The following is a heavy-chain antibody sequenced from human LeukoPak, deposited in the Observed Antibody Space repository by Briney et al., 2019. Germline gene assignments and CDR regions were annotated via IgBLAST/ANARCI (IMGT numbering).Heavy chain of an antibody. D-gene: IGHD4-17*01. Sequence: PSETLSLTCTVSGGSISSSSYYWGWIRQPPGKGLEWIGSIYYSGSTYYNPSLKSRVTISVDTSKNQFSLKLSSVTAADTAVYYCARHPYGDFGFDPWGQGTLVTVSS. J-gene: IGHJ5*02. CDR2: IYYSGST. CDR3: ARHPYGDFGFDP. CDR1: GGSISSSSYY. V-gene: IGHV4-39*01.